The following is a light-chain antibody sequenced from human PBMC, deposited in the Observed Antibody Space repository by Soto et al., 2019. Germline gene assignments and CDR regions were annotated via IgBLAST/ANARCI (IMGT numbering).Light chain of an antibody. CDR1: SSNIGSAY. Sequence: QSVLTQPPSASGTPGQTVTISCSGSSSNIGSAYIYWYHHLPGTAPKLLIYRNTQRPSGVPDRFSASKSGTSASLAISGLRSEDDADYYCAAWDDSLVVFGGGTKLTVL. CDR2: RNT. CDR3: AAWDDSLVV. V-gene: IGLV1-47*01. J-gene: IGLJ2*01.